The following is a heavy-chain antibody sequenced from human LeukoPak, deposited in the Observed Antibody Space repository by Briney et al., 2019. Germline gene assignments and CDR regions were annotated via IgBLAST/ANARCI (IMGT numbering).Heavy chain of an antibody. CDR1: GGSIRGYY. D-gene: IGHD3-22*01. CDR2: IYTSGST. Sequence: SETLSLTCNVSGGSIRGYYWSWIRQPAGKGLEWIGRIYTSGSTNYNPSPKSRVTMSVDTSKNQFSLKLSSVTAADTAVYYCARVLYYDSSGYYLDPWGRGTLVTVSS. J-gene: IGHJ5*02. CDR3: ARVLYYDSSGYYLDP. V-gene: IGHV4-4*07.